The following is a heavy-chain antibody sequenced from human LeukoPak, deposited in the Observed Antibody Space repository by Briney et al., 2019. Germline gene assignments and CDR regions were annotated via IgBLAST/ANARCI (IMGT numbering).Heavy chain of an antibody. CDR1: GGSFSGYY. V-gene: IGHV4-34*01. CDR2: ISHSGST. Sequence: PSETLSLTCAVYGGSFSGYYWSWIRQPPGKGLEWIGEISHSGSTNYNPSLKSRVTISVDTSKNQFSLKLSSVTAADTAVYYCARGADSSGYYSIFYFDYWGQGTLVTVSS. J-gene: IGHJ4*02. D-gene: IGHD3-22*01. CDR3: ARGADSSGYYSIFYFDY.